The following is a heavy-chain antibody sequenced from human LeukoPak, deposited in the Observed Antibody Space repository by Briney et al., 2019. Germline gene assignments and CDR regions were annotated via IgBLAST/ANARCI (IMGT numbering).Heavy chain of an antibody. D-gene: IGHD1-26*01. V-gene: IGHV1-8*02. CDR2: MNPNSGNT. CDR3: ARAGRRVGAALFYY. J-gene: IGHJ4*02. Sequence: ASVKVSCKASGYTFTGYYMHWVRQAPGQGLEWMGWMNPNSGNTGYAQKFQGRVTMTRNTSISTAYMELSSLRSEDTAVYYCARAGRRVGAALFYYWGQGTLVTVSS. CDR1: GYTFTGYY.